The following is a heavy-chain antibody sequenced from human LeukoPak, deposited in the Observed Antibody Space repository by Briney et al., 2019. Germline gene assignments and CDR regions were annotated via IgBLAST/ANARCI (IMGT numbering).Heavy chain of an antibody. CDR2: ISGSGGST. CDR1: GFTFSSYA. V-gene: IGHV3-23*01. CDR3: AKDLVNYYDSSGYDY. J-gene: IGHJ4*02. Sequence: GGSLRLSCAASGFTFSSYAMSWVRQAPGKGLEWVSAISGSGGSTYYADSVKGRITISRDNSKNTLYLQMNSLRAEDTAVYYCAKDLVNYYDSSGYDYWGQGTLVTVSS. D-gene: IGHD3-22*01.